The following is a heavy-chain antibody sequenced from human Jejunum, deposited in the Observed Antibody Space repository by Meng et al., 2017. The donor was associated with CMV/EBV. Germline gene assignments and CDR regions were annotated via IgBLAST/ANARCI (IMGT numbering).Heavy chain of an antibody. CDR1: FTFSSHE. D-gene: IGHD3-10*01. V-gene: IGHV3-48*03. Sequence: FTFSSHEMSWVRQAPGRGLEWVSYISSSGSVRHYADSEMGRFTVSRDNAKNLLYLQMNSLRAEDTAVYYCTHYFGSGNQPTGGFHFWGQGTVVT. J-gene: IGHJ3*01. CDR3: THYFGSGNQPTGGFHF. CDR2: ISSSGSVR.